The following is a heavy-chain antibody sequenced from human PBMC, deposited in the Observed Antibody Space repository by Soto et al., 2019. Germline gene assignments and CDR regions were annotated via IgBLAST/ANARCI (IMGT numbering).Heavy chain of an antibody. CDR1: GFTFSGNW. Sequence: GGSLRLSCAASGFTFSGNWMHWVRQAPGKGLLWVSRINPDGSNTDYADSVKGRFTISRDNAKNTLYLQMDSLRAEDTAVYYCAGGIWNDNAYWGQGTLVTVSS. CDR3: AGGIWNDNAY. J-gene: IGHJ4*02. D-gene: IGHD1-1*01. CDR2: INPDGSNT. V-gene: IGHV3-74*01.